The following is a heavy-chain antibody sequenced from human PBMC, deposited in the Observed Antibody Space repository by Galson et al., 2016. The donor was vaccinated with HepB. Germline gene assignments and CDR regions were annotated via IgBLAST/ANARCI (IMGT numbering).Heavy chain of an antibody. CDR3: ARNYFIGVAGTDYGMDV. D-gene: IGHD6-19*01. CDR2: ISISSSYT. J-gene: IGHJ6*02. CDR1: GFSFSDYY. V-gene: IGHV3-11*06. Sequence: SLRLSCAASGFSFSDYYMSWIRQAPGKGLEWVSYISISSSYTTDAASVKGRFTISRDDAKNSLYLKMNSLRAEATAVYYGARNYFIGVAGTDYGMDVWCQGTTVTVSS.